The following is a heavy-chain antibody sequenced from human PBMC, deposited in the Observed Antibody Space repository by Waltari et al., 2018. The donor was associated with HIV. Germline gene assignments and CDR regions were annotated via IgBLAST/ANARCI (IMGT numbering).Heavy chain of an antibody. CDR2: IYYSGST. V-gene: IGHV4-39*01. Sequence: QLQLLESGPGLVTPSETLSLTCTVSGASISSRTYYWGWIRQPPGKGLEWIGSIYYSGSTYYNPSLKSPVSIAVDMSRNQFSLKLNSVTAADTAVYYCATILVVGGIQNYFDCWGQGILVTVSS. D-gene: IGHD3-16*02. CDR1: GASISSRTYY. CDR3: ATILVVGGIQNYFDC. J-gene: IGHJ4*02.